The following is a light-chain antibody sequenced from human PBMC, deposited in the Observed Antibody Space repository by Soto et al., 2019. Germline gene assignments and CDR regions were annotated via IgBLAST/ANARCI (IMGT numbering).Light chain of an antibody. Sequence: DIQLTQSPSFLSASVGDRVTITCRASQGISGYLAWYQQKPGQAPNLLIYAASILQSGVPSRFSGSGSGTEFTLTIRSLQPEDFATYYCQQHHSYPRTFGPGTKVDI. CDR1: QGISGY. J-gene: IGKJ3*01. V-gene: IGKV1-9*01. CDR2: AAS. CDR3: QQHHSYPRT.